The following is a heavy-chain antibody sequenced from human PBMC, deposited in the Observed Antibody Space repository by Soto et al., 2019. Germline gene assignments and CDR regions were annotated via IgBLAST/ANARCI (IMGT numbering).Heavy chain of an antibody. CDR3: VRGPADSMLRILEWPYGDY. D-gene: IGHD3-3*01. CDR1: GFSPSHYC. CDR2: FYSGRPT. V-gene: IGHV3-53*01. Sequence: PGLSRRRPWSLAGFSPSHYCIYWIPQAPRNELAWGSIFYSGRPTYYSDSVTGRFNVSRDDSKNTLYLQMKSLRPEDTALYYCVRGPADSMLRILEWPYGDYWGQGTLVTVSS. J-gene: IGHJ4*02.